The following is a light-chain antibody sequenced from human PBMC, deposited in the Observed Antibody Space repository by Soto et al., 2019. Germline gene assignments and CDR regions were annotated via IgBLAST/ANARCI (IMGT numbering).Light chain of an antibody. Sequence: EIVLTQSPATLSLSPGERATLSCRASQSVTNYLAWYQHKPGQAPRLLIYDATNRATGIPVRFSGSGSGTEFTLTISSLQPDDFATYYCQQYNSYPITFGQGTRLEIK. CDR2: DAT. J-gene: IGKJ5*01. V-gene: IGKV3-11*01. CDR3: QQYNSYPIT. CDR1: QSVTNY.